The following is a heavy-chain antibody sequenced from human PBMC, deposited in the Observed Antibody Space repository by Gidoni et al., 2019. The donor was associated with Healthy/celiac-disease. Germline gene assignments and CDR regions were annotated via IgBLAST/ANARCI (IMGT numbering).Heavy chain of an antibody. Sequence: VQLVQSGAEVTKPGESLKISCKGSGYSFTSYWIGWVRQMPGKGLEWMGIIYPGDSDTRYSPSFQGQVTISADKSSSTAYLQWSSLKASDTAMYYCARLLLWFGERHAFDIWGQGTMVTVSS. CDR1: GYSFTSYW. CDR2: IYPGDSDT. V-gene: IGHV5-51*01. J-gene: IGHJ3*02. D-gene: IGHD3-10*01. CDR3: ARLLLWFGERHAFDI.